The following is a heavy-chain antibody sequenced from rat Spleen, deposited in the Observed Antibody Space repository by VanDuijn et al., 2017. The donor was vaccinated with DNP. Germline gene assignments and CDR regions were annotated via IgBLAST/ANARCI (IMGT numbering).Heavy chain of an antibody. V-gene: IGHV2-27*01. J-gene: IGHJ4*01. CDR1: GFSLTSYH. D-gene: IGHD5-1*01. CDR2: IQSGGSI. CDR3: ARSGRAMDA. Sequence: QVQLKESGPGLVQPSQTLSLTCTVSGFSLTSYHVHWVRQPPGKGLEWMGRIQSGGSIDYNSALKSRLSISRDISKSQVFLKMNSVQTEDTAMYFCARSGRAMDAWGQGISVTVSS.